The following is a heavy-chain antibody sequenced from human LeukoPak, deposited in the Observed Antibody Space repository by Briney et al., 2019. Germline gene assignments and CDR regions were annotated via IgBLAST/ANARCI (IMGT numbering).Heavy chain of an antibody. Sequence: ASVKVSCKASGYTFTSYDINWVRQATGQGLEWMGWMNPNSGNTGYAQKFQGGVTMTRNTSISTAYMELSSLRSEDTAVYYCARGPTYDSSGYKFDYWGQGTLVTVSS. CDR3: ARGPTYDSSGYKFDY. D-gene: IGHD3-22*01. J-gene: IGHJ4*02. CDR1: GYTFTSYD. CDR2: MNPNSGNT. V-gene: IGHV1-8*01.